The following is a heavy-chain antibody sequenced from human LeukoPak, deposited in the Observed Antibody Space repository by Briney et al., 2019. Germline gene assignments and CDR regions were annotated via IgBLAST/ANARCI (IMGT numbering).Heavy chain of an antibody. D-gene: IGHD3-22*01. Sequence: GASVKVSCKASGYTFTSYYMHWVRQAPGQGLEWMGIINPSGGSTSYAQKFQGKVTMTRDTSTSTVYMELSSLRSEDTAVYYCARVAYYDSSGYPHGFDPWGQGTLVTASS. V-gene: IGHV1-46*01. J-gene: IGHJ5*02. CDR3: ARVAYYDSSGYPHGFDP. CDR1: GYTFTSYY. CDR2: INPSGGST.